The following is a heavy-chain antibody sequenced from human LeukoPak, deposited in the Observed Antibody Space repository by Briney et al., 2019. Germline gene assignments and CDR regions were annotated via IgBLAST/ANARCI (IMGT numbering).Heavy chain of an antibody. CDR2: ISTSGIPT. D-gene: IGHD3/OR15-3a*01. Sequence: PSQTLSLTCTVSGGSISSGTHYWIWVRQPAGKGLEWIGRISTSGIPTTHNPSLKSPVTISVDTSKNQFSLRHCSLSAADAAVCFAVRQGTVRLNYFFYWGEGTPGTVSS. J-gene: IGHJ4*02. CDR1: GGSISSGTHY. V-gene: IGHV4-61*02. CDR3: VRQGTVRLNYFFY.